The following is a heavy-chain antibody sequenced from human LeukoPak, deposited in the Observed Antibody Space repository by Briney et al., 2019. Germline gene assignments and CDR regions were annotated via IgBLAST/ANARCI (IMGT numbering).Heavy chain of an antibody. CDR1: GYTFTSYG. CDR3: ARVPDDYDAFDI. J-gene: IGHJ3*02. Sequence: ASLKVSCKASGYTFTSYGISWVRQAPGQGLEWMGWISAYNGNTNYAQKLQGRVTMTTDTSTSTAYMELRSLRSDDTAVYYCARVPDDYDAFDIWGQGTMVTVSS. V-gene: IGHV1-18*01. CDR2: ISAYNGNT. D-gene: IGHD4-11*01.